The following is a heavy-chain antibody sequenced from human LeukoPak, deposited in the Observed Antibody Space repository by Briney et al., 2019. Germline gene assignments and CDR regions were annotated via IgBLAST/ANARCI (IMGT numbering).Heavy chain of an antibody. Sequence: PGGSLRLSCVASGFPFSSYWMTWIRQPPGKGLEWIGEINHSGSTKYNPSLMSRVTISVDTSKNHFSVRLSSVTAADTAVYYCATVSSERWPQFPNWGQGILVTVSS. CDR1: GFPFSSYW. V-gene: IGHV4-34*01. CDR2: INHSGST. D-gene: IGHD5-24*01. CDR3: ATVSSERWPQFPN. J-gene: IGHJ4*02.